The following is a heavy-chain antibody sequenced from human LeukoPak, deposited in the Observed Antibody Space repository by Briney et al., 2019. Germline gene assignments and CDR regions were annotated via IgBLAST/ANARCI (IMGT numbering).Heavy chain of an antibody. D-gene: IGHD3-10*01. J-gene: IGHJ5*02. CDR2: IYHSGST. Sequence: PSGTLSLTCAVSGGSISSSNWWSWVRQPPGKGLEWIGEIYHSGSTNYNPSLKSRVTISVDKSKNQFSLKLSSVTAADTAVYYCARGGPRSLLWFGEFHNWFDPWGQGTLVTVSS. V-gene: IGHV4-4*02. CDR3: ARGGPRSLLWFGEFHNWFDP. CDR1: GGSISSSNW.